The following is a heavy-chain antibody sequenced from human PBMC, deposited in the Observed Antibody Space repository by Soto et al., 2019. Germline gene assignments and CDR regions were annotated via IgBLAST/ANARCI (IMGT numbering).Heavy chain of an antibody. CDR1: GGSISSSNW. D-gene: IGHD3-3*01. J-gene: IGHJ4*02. CDR2: IYHSGST. CDR3: ARSQDYDFWSGYYPYYFDY. Sequence: QVQLQESGPGLVKPSGTLSLTCAVSGGSISSSNWWSWVRQPPGKGLERIGEIYHSGSTNYNPSLKSRVTISVDKSKNQFSLKLSSVTAADTAVYYCARSQDYDFWSGYYPYYFDYWGQGTLVTVSS. V-gene: IGHV4-4*02.